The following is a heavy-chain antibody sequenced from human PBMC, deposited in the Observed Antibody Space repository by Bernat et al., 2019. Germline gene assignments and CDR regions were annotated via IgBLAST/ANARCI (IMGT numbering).Heavy chain of an antibody. V-gene: IGHV4-34*01. CDR1: GGSFSGYY. J-gene: IGHJ4*02. CDR2: INHSGST. D-gene: IGHD6-6*01. Sequence: QVQLQQWGAGLLKPSETLSLTCAVYGGSFSGYYWSWIRQPPGKGLEWIGEINHSGSTNYNPSLKSRVTISVDTSTNQFSLKLRSVTAADTAVYYCARGVPPPYSSSLFAYWGQGTLVTVSS. CDR3: ARGVPPPYSSSLFAY.